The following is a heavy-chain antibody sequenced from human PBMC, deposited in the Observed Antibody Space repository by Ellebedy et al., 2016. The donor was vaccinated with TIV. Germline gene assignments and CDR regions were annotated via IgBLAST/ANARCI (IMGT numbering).Heavy chain of an antibody. D-gene: IGHD2-8*02. CDR1: GDIVSSNFAA. CDR2: TYYRSKWYN. J-gene: IGHJ4*02. CDR3: ARAGGVTLAAAGFDY. Sequence: SQTLSLTCXISGDIVSSNFAAWNWIRQSPSRGLEWLGRTYYRSKWYNDYAVSVKSRLTIDSDTSRNQLSLHLNSVTPEDTATYFCARAGGVTLAAAGFDYWGQGTLVTVSS. V-gene: IGHV6-1*01.